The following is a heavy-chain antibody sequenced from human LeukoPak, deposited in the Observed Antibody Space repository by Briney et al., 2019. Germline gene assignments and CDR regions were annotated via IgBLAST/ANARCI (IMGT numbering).Heavy chain of an antibody. V-gene: IGHV4-39*01. CDR2: INYGGTT. CDR3: ARYVVYGSGKYYFDY. Sequence: SETLSLTCTVSGGSISSSNYFWSWLRQPPGQELEWIASINYGGTTYYNPSLKSRVTISVDTSKNQFSLRLSSVTAADTAVYLCARYVVYGSGKYYFDYWGQGSLVSVSS. D-gene: IGHD3-10*01. CDR1: GGSISSSNYF. J-gene: IGHJ4*02.